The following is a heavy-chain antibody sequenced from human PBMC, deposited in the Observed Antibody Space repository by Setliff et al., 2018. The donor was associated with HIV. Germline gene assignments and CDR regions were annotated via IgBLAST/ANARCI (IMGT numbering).Heavy chain of an antibody. D-gene: IGHD5-18*01. CDR2: INPGGGNT. J-gene: IGHJ6*03. V-gene: IGHV1-46*01. CDR3: ARDQISAYSYGGEVYYYYMDV. CDR1: GYTFTRYD. Sequence: GASVKVSCKASGYTFTRYDINWVRQATGQGLEWLAVINPGGGNTNYAQKFQGRVTITADESTSTAYMELISLRSEDTAVYYCARDQISAYSYGGEVYYYYMDVWGKGTTVTVSS.